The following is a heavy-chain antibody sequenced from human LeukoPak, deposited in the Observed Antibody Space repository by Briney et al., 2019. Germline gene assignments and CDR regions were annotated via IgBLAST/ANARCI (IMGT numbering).Heavy chain of an antibody. Sequence: GGSLRLSCAASGFTFSSYAMSWVRQAPGKGLEWVSVISDSGGSTYSADSVKGRFTISRNNGKNSLYLEMNSLRAEDTAMYYCARSMRRGSYDSWGQGALVTVSS. CDR3: ARSMRRGSYDS. J-gene: IGHJ4*02. D-gene: IGHD1-26*01. CDR2: ISDSGGST. CDR1: GFTFSSYA. V-gene: IGHV3-23*01.